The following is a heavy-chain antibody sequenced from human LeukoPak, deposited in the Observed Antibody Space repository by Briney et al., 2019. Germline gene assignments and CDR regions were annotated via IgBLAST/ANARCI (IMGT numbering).Heavy chain of an antibody. CDR2: INPNSGGT. CDR3: ASSSDWHYYGMDV. Sequence: ASVKVSCKASGYTFTGYYMHWVRQAPGQGLEWMGWINPNSGGTNYAQKFQGRVTMTKDTSISTAYMELSRLRSDDTAVYYCASSSDWHYYGMDVWGQGTTVTVSS. D-gene: IGHD6-19*01. V-gene: IGHV1-2*02. CDR1: GYTFTGYY. J-gene: IGHJ6*02.